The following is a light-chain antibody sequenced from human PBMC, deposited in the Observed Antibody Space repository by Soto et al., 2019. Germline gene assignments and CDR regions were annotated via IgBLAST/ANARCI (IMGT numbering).Light chain of an antibody. Sequence: EIVLTQSPGTLSLSPGERATLSCRASQSVTSSYLAWYQQTPGQAPRLLIYGASTRATGIPDRFSGSGSDTDFTLTISRLEPEDFAVYYCQHYGSSPSTFGQGTKVDIK. CDR3: QHYGSSPST. CDR1: QSVTSSY. V-gene: IGKV3-20*01. CDR2: GAS. J-gene: IGKJ1*01.